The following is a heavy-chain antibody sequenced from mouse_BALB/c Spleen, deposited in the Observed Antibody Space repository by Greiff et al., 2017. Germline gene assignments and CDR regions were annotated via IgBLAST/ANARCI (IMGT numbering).Heavy chain of an antibody. CDR1: GFTFSSYA. V-gene: IGHV5-9-4*01. D-gene: IGHD3-3*01. J-gene: IGHJ4*01. CDR2: ISSGGSYT. Sequence: EVQRVESGGGLVKPGGSLKLSCAASGFTFSSYAMSWVRQSPEKRLEWVAEISSGGSYTYYPDTVTGRFTISRDIAKNTLYLEMSSLRSEDTAMYYCARKGRSYYAMDYWGQGTSVTVSS. CDR3: ARKGRSYYAMDY.